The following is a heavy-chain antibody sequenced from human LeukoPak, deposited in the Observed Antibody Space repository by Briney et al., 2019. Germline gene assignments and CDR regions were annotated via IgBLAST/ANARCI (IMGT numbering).Heavy chain of an antibody. CDR2: INPNNGGT. D-gene: IGHD1-26*01. CDR1: GYTFTGYY. CDR3: ALPTIVGTTNYP. J-gene: IGHJ5*02. Sequence: ASVKVSCKASGYTFTGYYMHWVRQAPGQGLEWMGWINPNNGGTNYAQKFQGRVTMTRDTSISTAYMELSRLRSDDTAVYYCALPTIVGTTNYPWGQGVLVTVSS. V-gene: IGHV1-2*02.